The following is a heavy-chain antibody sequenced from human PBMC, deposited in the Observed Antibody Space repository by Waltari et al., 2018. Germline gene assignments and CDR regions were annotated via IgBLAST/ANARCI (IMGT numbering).Heavy chain of an antibody. CDR2: VDPEDGDT. J-gene: IGHJ3*02. V-gene: IGHV1-69-2*01. CDR1: GYTFTDYY. D-gene: IGHD5-12*01. CDR3: ATDRGDIVATSNAFDI. Sequence: EVQLVQSGAEVKKPGATVKISCKASGYTFTDYYMHWVQQAPGKGLEWMGRVDPEDGDTIYAEKFQGRVTITADTSTDTAYMERRSLRSEDTAVDYRATDRGDIVATSNAFDIWGQGTMVTVSS.